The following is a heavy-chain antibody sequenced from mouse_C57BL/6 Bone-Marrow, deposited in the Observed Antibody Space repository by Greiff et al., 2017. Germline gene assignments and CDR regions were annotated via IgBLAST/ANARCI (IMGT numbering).Heavy chain of an antibody. Sequence: QVQLKQPGAELVKPGASVKLSCKASGYTFTSYWMHWVKQRPGRGLEWIGRIDPSSGGTKYNEKFKSKATLTVDKPSSTAYMQLGGLTSEESAVYYCAREGGKAWFAYWGQGTLVTVSA. J-gene: IGHJ3*01. V-gene: IGHV1-72*01. D-gene: IGHD2-1*01. CDR1: GYTFTSYW. CDR3: AREGGKAWFAY. CDR2: IDPSSGGT.